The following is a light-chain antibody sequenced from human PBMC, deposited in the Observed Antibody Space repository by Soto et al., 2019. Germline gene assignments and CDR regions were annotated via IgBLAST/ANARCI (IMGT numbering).Light chain of an antibody. Sequence: QSVLSQPASVSGSPGQSVTISCSGTGHDVGNYNLVSWYQQHPGKVPKLLIYEVSRRPSGVSDRFSASKSGNTASLTISGLQAEDEADYYCCSSSGVTTWIFGGGTKLTVL. CDR2: EVS. J-gene: IGLJ3*02. CDR1: GHDVGNYNL. V-gene: IGLV2-23*02. CDR3: CSSSGVTTWI.